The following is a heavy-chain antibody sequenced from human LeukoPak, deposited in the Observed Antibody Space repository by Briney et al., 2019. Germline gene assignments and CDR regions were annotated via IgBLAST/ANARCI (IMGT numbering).Heavy chain of an antibody. V-gene: IGHV3-23*01. CDR1: GFTFSSYA. D-gene: IGHD5-18*01. CDR3: ARGIQLWTTYYYYGMDV. J-gene: IGHJ6*02. Sequence: PGGSLRLSCAASGFTFSSYAMSWVRQAPGKGLEWVSAISGSGGSTYYADSVKGRFTISRDNSKNTLYLQMNSLRAEDTAVYYCARGIQLWTTYYYYGMDVWGQGTTVTVSS. CDR2: ISGSGGST.